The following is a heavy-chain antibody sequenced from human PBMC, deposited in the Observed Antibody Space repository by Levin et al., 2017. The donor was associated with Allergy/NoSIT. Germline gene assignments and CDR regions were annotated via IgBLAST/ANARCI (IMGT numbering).Heavy chain of an antibody. Sequence: SQTLSLTCTVSGGSISSGGYYWSWIRQHPGKGLEWIGYIYYSGSTYYNPSLKSRVTISVDTSKNQFSLKLSSVTAADTAVYYCARVWGMYDILTGYLPPLFDYWGQGTLVTVSS. CDR1: GGSISSGGYY. CDR2: IYYSGST. D-gene: IGHD3-9*01. V-gene: IGHV4-31*03. CDR3: ARVWGMYDILTGYLPPLFDY. J-gene: IGHJ4*02.